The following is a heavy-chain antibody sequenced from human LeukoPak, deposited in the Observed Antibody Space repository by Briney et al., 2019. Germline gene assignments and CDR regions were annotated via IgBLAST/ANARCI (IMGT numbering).Heavy chain of an antibody. Sequence: GGSLRLSCAASGFTVSSNYMSWVRQAPGKGLEWVSVIYSGGSTYYADSVKGRFTISRDNSKNTLYLQMNSLRAEDTAVYYCARDRTVTTAGVYYGMDVWGQGTTVTVSS. V-gene: IGHV3-66*01. D-gene: IGHD4-17*01. CDR2: IYSGGST. CDR1: GFTVSSNY. J-gene: IGHJ6*02. CDR3: ARDRTVTTAGVYYGMDV.